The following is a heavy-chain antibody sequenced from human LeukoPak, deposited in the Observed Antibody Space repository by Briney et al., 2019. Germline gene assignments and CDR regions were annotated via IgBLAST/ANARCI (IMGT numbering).Heavy chain of an antibody. CDR2: ISWNSDRI. CDR1: GFTFDDYA. Sequence: PGGSLRLSCAASGFTFDDYAMHWVRQVPVKGLEWVSGISWNSDRIGYADSVKGRFTISRDNAKNSLYLQMNSLRAEDTALYYCAKSLDYYDTRGYYYVDFDYWGQGTLVTVSS. D-gene: IGHD3-22*01. CDR3: AKSLDYYDTRGYYYVDFDY. J-gene: IGHJ4*02. V-gene: IGHV3-9*01.